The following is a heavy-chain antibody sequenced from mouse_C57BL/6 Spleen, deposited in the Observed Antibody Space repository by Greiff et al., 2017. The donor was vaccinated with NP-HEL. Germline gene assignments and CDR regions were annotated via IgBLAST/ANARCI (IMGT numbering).Heavy chain of an antibody. J-gene: IGHJ4*01. CDR2: IYPSDSET. Sequence: QVQLQQSGAELVRPGSSVKLSCKASGYTFTSYWMDWVKQRPGQGLEWIGNIYPSDSETNYNQKFKDKATLTVDKSSSTAYMQLSSLTSEDSAVYYCARTDDYAMDYWGQGTSVTVSS. CDR1: GYTFTSYW. CDR3: ARTDDYAMDY. V-gene: IGHV1-61*01.